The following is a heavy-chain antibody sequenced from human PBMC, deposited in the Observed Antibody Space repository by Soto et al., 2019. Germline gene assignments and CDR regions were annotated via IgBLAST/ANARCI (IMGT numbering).Heavy chain of an antibody. Sequence: QVQLVQSGAEVKKPGASVKVSCKASGYTFTSYGISWVRQAPGQGLEWMGWISAYNGNTNYAQKLQGRVTMTTDTSTSTAYMELRSLRSDDTAVYYCARLYCSSTSCHVYYYYYYGMDVWGQGTTVTVSS. V-gene: IGHV1-18*01. CDR1: GYTFTSYG. J-gene: IGHJ6*02. D-gene: IGHD2-2*01. CDR2: ISAYNGNT. CDR3: ARLYCSSTSCHVYYYYYYGMDV.